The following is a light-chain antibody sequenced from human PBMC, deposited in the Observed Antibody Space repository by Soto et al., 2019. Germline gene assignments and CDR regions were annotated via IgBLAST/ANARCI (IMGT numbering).Light chain of an antibody. J-gene: IGKJ5*01. Sequence: EIVMKQSPATLSVSPRERATLSCRASQSVSSNLAWYQQKPGQAPRLLIYGASTRATGIPARFSGSGSGTEFTLTISRLEPEDFAVYFCQQYGNSPPGTVGQGTRLEIK. CDR1: QSVSSN. V-gene: IGKV3-15*01. CDR2: GAS. CDR3: QQYGNSPPGT.